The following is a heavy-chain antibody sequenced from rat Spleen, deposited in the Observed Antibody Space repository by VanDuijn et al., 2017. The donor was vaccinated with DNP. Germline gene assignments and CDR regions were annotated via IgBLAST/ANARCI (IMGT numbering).Heavy chain of an antibody. CDR3: ATSSYFGYDYGFAY. CDR1: GFTFSSFP. CDR2: ITYVGRIT. V-gene: IGHV5-46*01. D-gene: IGHD1-7*01. Sequence: EVQLVESGGGSVQPGRSMKLSCAASGFTFSSFPMAWVRQAPTKGLEWVTTITYVGRITYYRDSVRGRFTISRDYARSTLYLQMDSLRSEDTATYYCATSSYFGYDYGFAYWGQGTLVTVSS. J-gene: IGHJ3*01.